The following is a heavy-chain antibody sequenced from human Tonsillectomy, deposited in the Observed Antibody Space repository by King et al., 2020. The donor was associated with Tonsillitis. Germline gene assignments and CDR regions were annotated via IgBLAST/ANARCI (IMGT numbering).Heavy chain of an antibody. V-gene: IGHV3-33*01. CDR2: IWYDGSNK. CDR1: GFTFSSYG. CDR3: ARDLLNGRGFDY. D-gene: IGHD2-21*01. Sequence: VQLVESGGGVVQPGRSLRLSCAASGFTFSSYGMHWVRQAPGKGLEWVAGIWYDGSNKYYTDSVKGRFTISRDNSKGTLYLQMNSLRAEDTAVYYCARDLLNGRGFDYWGQGTLVTVSS. J-gene: IGHJ4*02.